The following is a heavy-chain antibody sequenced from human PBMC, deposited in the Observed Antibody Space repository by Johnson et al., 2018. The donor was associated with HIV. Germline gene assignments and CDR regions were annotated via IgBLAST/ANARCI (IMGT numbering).Heavy chain of an antibody. Sequence: VLLVESGGGLVQPGGSLRLSCAASGFTVSSNYMSWVRQAPGKGLEWVAVIYSGGRTYYAYSVKGRFTISRDNSKDTLYLQLNSLRAEDAAVYYCAREAWGWVERVVAVEDCGQGTMGT. V-gene: IGHV3-66*01. D-gene: IGHD3-16*01. J-gene: IGHJ3*01. CDR3: AREAWGWVERVVAVED. CDR2: IYSGGRT. CDR1: GFTVSSNY.